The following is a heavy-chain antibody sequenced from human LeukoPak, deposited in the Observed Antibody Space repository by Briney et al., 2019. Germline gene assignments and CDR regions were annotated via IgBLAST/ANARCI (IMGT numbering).Heavy chain of an antibody. CDR2: ISSNGGST. Sequence: GASLRLSCAASGFTFSSYAMHWVRQAPGKGLEYVSAISSNGGSTYYAKSVKGIFTISRDNSKNTLYLQMNSLRAEDTVVYYCARKYCSSTSCLFDCWGQGTLVTVSS. CDR1: GFTFSSYA. J-gene: IGHJ4*02. CDR3: ARKYCSSTSCLFDC. D-gene: IGHD2-2*01. V-gene: IGHV3-64*01.